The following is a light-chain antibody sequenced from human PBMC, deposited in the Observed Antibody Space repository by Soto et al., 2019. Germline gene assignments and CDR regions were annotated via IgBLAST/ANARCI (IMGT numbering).Light chain of an antibody. CDR3: QQYGSSPWT. CDR1: QGVGSNY. V-gene: IGKV3-20*01. Sequence: EIVLTQSPCTLSLSPGERATLSCKASQGVGSNYLAWYQQKPGQAPRPLIYGASSRATGIPDRFSGSGSGAAFTLTISRLEPEDCAVYYCQQYGSSPWTFGQGTTVEIK. J-gene: IGKJ1*01. CDR2: GAS.